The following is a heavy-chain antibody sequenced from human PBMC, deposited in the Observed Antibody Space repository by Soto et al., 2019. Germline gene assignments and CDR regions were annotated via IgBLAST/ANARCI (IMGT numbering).Heavy chain of an antibody. CDR2: ISYDGSNK. CDR3: AKDPVTAMAYYYYGMDV. V-gene: IGHV3-30*18. CDR1: GFTFSSYG. J-gene: IGHJ6*02. D-gene: IGHD5-18*01. Sequence: GSLRLSCAASGFTFSSYGMHWVRRAPGKGLEWVAVISYDGSNKYYADSVKGRFTISRDNSKNTLYLQMNSLRAEDTAVYYCAKDPVTAMAYYYYGMDVWGQGTTVTVSS.